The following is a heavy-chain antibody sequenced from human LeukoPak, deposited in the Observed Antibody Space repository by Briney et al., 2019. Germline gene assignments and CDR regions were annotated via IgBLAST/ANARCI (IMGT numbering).Heavy chain of an antibody. V-gene: IGHV3-74*01. Sequence: PGGSLRLSCAASGFTFSTSWMHWVRQAPGKGLVWVSRINSDGSSTSYADSVKGRFTISRDNAKNTLYLQMNSLRAEDTAVYYCAREPDYGDFIPFDYWGQGTLVTVSS. CDR3: AREPDYGDFIPFDY. CDR1: GFTFSTSW. J-gene: IGHJ4*02. CDR2: INSDGSST. D-gene: IGHD4-17*01.